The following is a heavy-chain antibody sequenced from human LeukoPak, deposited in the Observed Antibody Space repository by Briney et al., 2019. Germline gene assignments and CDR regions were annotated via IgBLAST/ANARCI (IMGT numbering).Heavy chain of an antibody. CDR1: GFTFTNAW. CDR3: TTVHPDGYNYGDY. Sequence: GGSLRLSCAASGFTFTNAWMTWVRQAPGKGLEWVGRIKSKTDGGTTDYAAPVKGRFTISRDDSKNTLYLLMNSLKTEDTAVYYCTTVHPDGYNYGDYWGQGALLTVSS. CDR2: IKSKTDGGTT. D-gene: IGHD5-24*01. V-gene: IGHV3-15*01. J-gene: IGHJ4*02.